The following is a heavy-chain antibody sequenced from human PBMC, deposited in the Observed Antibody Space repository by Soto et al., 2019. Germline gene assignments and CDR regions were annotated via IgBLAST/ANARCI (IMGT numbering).Heavy chain of an antibody. CDR1: GGTFSSYA. Sequence: GASVKVSCKASGGTFSSYAISWVRQAPGQGLEWMGGIIPIFGTANYAQKFQGRVTITADESTSTAYMELSSLRSEDTAVYYCAIPLEPRDQASDAFDIWGQGTMVTVSS. J-gene: IGHJ3*02. D-gene: IGHD2-2*01. CDR3: AIPLEPRDQASDAFDI. CDR2: IIPIFGTA. V-gene: IGHV1-69*13.